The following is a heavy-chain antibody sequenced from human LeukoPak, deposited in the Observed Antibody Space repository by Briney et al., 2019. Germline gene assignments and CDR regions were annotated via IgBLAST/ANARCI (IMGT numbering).Heavy chain of an antibody. CDR2: ISSSSSTI. D-gene: IGHD3-22*01. Sequence: GGSLRLSCAASGFTFSSYSMNWVRQAPGKGLEWVSYISSSSSTIYYADSVKGRFTISRDNAKNSLYLQMNSLRAEDTAVYYCAREREYYYDSSGYYEIDAFDIWGQGTMVTVSS. CDR1: GFTFSSYS. CDR3: AREREYYYDSSGYYEIDAFDI. V-gene: IGHV3-48*01. J-gene: IGHJ3*02.